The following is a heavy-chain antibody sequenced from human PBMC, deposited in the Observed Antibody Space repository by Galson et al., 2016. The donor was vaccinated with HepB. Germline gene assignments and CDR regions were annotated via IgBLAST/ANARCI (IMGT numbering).Heavy chain of an antibody. V-gene: IGHV3-9*01. Sequence: SLRLSCAASGFSFDDYAMHWVRQVPGKGLEWVSGISWNSGSIGYADSVKGRFTISRDNAKNSLYPQMNSLRAEDTALYYCVNGPLYGRSWYGYFDFWGQGTLVTVSS. D-gene: IGHD6-13*01. CDR3: VNGPLYGRSWYGYFDF. CDR1: GFSFDDYA. CDR2: ISWNSGSI. J-gene: IGHJ4*02.